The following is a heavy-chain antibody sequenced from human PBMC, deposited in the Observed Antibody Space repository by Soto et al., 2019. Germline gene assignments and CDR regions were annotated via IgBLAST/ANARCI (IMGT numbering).Heavy chain of an antibody. D-gene: IGHD6-19*01. Sequence: QVQLVESGGGVVQPGRSLRVSCAASGFTFSSYGMHWVRQAPGKGLEWVAVIGYDGSNKYYVGSVKGRFTISRDNSKKTLYVEWNSLSAEDPAVYYCAGDRAPRTLVAGDYWCQGALVTVSS. CDR1: GFTFSSYG. J-gene: IGHJ4*02. CDR3: AGDRAPRTLVAGDY. CDR2: IGYDGSNK. V-gene: IGHV3-33*01.